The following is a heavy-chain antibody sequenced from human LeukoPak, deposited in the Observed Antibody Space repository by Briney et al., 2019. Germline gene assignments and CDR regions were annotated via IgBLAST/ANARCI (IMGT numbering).Heavy chain of an antibody. CDR1: GFTFSSYG. Sequence: GGSLRLSCAASGFTFSSYGMHWVRQAPGKGLEWVAVISYDGSNKYYADSVKGRFTISRDNSKNTLYLQMNSLRAEDTAVYYCARATSGYDFDYWGQGTLVTVSS. V-gene: IGHV3-30*03. CDR2: ISYDGSNK. J-gene: IGHJ4*02. CDR3: ARATSGYDFDY. D-gene: IGHD5-12*01.